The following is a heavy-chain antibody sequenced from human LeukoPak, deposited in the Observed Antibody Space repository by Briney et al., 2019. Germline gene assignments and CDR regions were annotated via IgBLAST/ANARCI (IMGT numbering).Heavy chain of an antibody. V-gene: IGHV3-21*01. CDR2: ISSSSSYI. Sequence: GGSLRLSCAASGFTFSSYSMNWVRQAPGKGLEWVSSISSSSSYIYYADSVKGRFTISRDNAKNSLYLQTNSLRAEDTAVYYCARTADSYDSSGYYGYWGQGTLVTVSS. CDR3: ARTADSYDSSGYYGY. CDR1: GFTFSSYS. D-gene: IGHD3-22*01. J-gene: IGHJ4*02.